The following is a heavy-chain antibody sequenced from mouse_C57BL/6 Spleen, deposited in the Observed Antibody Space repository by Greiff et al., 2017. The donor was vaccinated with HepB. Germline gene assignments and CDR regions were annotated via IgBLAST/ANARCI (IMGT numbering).Heavy chain of an antibody. D-gene: IGHD2-2*01. J-gene: IGHJ4*01. Sequence: QVQLQQPGAELVKPGASVKLSCKASGYTFTSYWMHWVKQRPGRGLEWIGRIDPNSGGTKYNEKFKSKATLTVDKPSSTPYMQLSSLTSEDSAVYYCARSLYGDDDAMDYWGQGTSVTVSS. V-gene: IGHV1-72*01. CDR2: IDPNSGGT. CDR1: GYTFTSYW. CDR3: ARSLYGDDDAMDY.